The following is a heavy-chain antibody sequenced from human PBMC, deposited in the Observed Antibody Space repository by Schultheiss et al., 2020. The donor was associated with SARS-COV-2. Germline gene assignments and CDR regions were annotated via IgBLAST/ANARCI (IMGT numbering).Heavy chain of an antibody. Sequence: GGSLRLSCAASGFTFSSYSMNWVRQAPGKGLEWVSSISSSSSYIYYADSVKGRFTISRDNAKNSLYLQMNSLRAEDTAVYYCARLVTVTTASPPYYYYYMDVWGKGTTVTVSS. CDR2: ISSSSSYI. CDR1: GFTFSSYS. D-gene: IGHD4-11*01. J-gene: IGHJ6*03. V-gene: IGHV3-21*01. CDR3: ARLVTVTTASPPYYYYYMDV.